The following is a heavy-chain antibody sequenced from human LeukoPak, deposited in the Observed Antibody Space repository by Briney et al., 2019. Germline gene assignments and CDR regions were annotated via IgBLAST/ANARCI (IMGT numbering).Heavy chain of an antibody. Sequence: SETLSLTCTVSGGSISSYYWSWIRQPPGKGLEWIGYIYYSGSTNYNPSLKSRVTISVDASKNQFSLKLSSVTAADTAVYYFATKGGEAFDMWGQGTMVTVSS. D-gene: IGHD3-16*01. CDR2: IYYSGST. J-gene: IGHJ3*02. CDR1: GGSISSYY. CDR3: ATKGGEAFDM. V-gene: IGHV4-59*01.